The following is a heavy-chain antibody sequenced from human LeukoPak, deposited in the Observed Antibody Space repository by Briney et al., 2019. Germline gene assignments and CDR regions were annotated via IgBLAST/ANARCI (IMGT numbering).Heavy chain of an antibody. V-gene: IGHV4-39*07. J-gene: IGHJ4*02. CDR1: GGSISSSGYF. Sequence: PSETLSLTCTVSGGSISSSGYFWGWIRQPPRKGLEWIGSIHYSGSTYYNPSLKSRVTMSVDTSKNQFSLKLSSVTAADTAVYYCARDIDYWGQGTLVTVSS. CDR3: ARDIDY. CDR2: IHYSGST.